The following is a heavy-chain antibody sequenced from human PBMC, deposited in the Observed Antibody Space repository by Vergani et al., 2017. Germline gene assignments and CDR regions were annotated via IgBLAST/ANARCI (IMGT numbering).Heavy chain of an antibody. D-gene: IGHD2-21*02. CDR2: IWYDGSNK. CDR1: GFTFSSYG. Sequence: QVQLVESGGGVVQPGRSLRLSCAASGFTFSSYGMHWVRQAPGKGLEWVAVIWYDGSNKYYADSVKGRFTISRDNSKNTLYLQMNSLIAEDTSVYYCARDGPEAYCGGDCVDYWGQGTLVTVSS. V-gene: IGHV3-33*01. CDR3: ARDGPEAYCGGDCVDY. J-gene: IGHJ4*02.